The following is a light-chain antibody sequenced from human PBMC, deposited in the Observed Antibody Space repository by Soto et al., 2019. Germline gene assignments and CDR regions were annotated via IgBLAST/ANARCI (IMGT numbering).Light chain of an antibody. CDR2: GAS. V-gene: IGKV3-15*01. CDR1: QSVSSN. J-gene: IGKJ1*01. Sequence: EIVMTQSPATLSVSPGERATLSCRASQSVSSNLAWYQQKPGQAPRLLIYGASTRATGIPARFSGSGSGTEFTLTISSLQSEEVAVYYCQQYNNWPPWTFGQGT. CDR3: QQYNNWPPWT.